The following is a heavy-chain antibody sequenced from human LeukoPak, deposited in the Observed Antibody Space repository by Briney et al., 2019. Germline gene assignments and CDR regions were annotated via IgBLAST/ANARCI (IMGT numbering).Heavy chain of an antibody. CDR3: ASLVRGGSFYYYMDV. Sequence: PSQTLSLTCTVSGDSVSNVSYYCAWLRQPPGKGLEWIANVYYSGSTYYNPSLKSRVAISVDTSKNQFSLTLRSVTAADTGVYFCASLVRGGSFYYYMDVWGRGTSVTVSS. D-gene: IGHD3-10*01. V-gene: IGHV4-39*01. CDR2: VYYSGST. CDR1: GDSVSNVSYY. J-gene: IGHJ6*03.